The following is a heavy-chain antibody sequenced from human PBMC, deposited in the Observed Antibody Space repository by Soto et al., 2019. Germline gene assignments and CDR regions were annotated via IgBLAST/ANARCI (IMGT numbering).Heavy chain of an antibody. J-gene: IGHJ4*02. CDR1: GYTFTSYG. V-gene: IGHV1-18*01. D-gene: IGHD2-2*01. CDR2: ISAYNGNT. Sequence: ASVKVSCKASGYTFTSYGINWVRQAPGQGLEWMGWISAYNGNTNYAQKLQGRVTMTTDTSTSTAYMELRSLRSDDTAVYYCARDGGPYCSSTSCYAGVDYWGQGTLVNVS. CDR3: ARDGGPYCSSTSCYAGVDY.